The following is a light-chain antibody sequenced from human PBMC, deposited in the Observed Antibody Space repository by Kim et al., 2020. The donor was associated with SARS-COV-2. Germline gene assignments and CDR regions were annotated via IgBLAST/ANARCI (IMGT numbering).Light chain of an antibody. Sequence: QSVLTQPPSVSGAPGQRVTISCTGSSSNIGAGYDVHWYQQLPGTAPKLLIYGNSNRPSGVPDRFSGSKSGTSASLAITGLQAEDEADCYCQSYDSSLSGDVVFGGGTQLTVL. CDR3: QSYDSSLSGDVV. V-gene: IGLV1-40*01. CDR2: GNS. J-gene: IGLJ2*01. CDR1: SSNIGAGYD.